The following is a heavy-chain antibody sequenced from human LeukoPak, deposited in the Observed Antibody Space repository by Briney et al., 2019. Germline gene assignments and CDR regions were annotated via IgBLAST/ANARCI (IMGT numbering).Heavy chain of an antibody. CDR1: EFTFSSYA. J-gene: IGHJ3*02. CDR2: INSNGGST. Sequence: GGSLRLSCSASEFTFSSYAMHWVRQAPGKGLEYVSAINSNGGSTYYADSVKGRFTISRDNSKNTLYLQMDSLRARHTAVYNCVKDRDYYGSGSRDAFDMWGQGTMVTVSS. D-gene: IGHD3-10*01. CDR3: VKDRDYYGSGSRDAFDM. V-gene: IGHV3-64D*09.